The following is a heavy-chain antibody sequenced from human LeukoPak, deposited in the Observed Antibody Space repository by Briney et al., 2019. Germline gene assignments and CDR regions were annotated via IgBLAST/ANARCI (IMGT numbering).Heavy chain of an antibody. D-gene: IGHD3-9*01. CDR1: GGSVSSGSYY. CDR3: AGRYDILTGWSMDV. CDR2: IHYSGST. Sequence: SETLSLTCTVSGGSVSSGSYYWGWIRQPPGKGLEWIGSIHYSGSTYYNSSLESRVTISVDTSKNQFSLKLSSVTAADTAVYYCAGRYDILTGWSMDVWGQGTTVTVSS. V-gene: IGHV4-39*01. J-gene: IGHJ6*02.